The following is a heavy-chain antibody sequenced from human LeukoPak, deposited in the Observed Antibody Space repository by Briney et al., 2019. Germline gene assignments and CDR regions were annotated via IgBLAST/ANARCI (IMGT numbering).Heavy chain of an antibody. CDR2: TYYRSKWYH. J-gene: IGHJ1*01. CDR1: GDSVSSTSAT. Sequence: SQTLSLTCAISGDSVSSTSATWNWIRQSPSRGLEWLGGTYYRSKWYHDYAISVQSRIFINPDTPKNQFSLHLNSVTPDDTAVYYCARSAYFQEYLQHWGQGTPVTASS. V-gene: IGHV6-1*01. CDR3: ARSAYFQEYLQH. D-gene: IGHD2/OR15-2a*01.